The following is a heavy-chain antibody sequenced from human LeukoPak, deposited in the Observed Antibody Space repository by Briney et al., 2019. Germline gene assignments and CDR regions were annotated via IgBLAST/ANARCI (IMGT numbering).Heavy chain of an antibody. Sequence: SETLSLTCTVSGGSISSSSYYWGWIRQPPGKGQEWIGSIYYSGSTYYNPSLKSRVTISVDTSKNQFSLKLSSVTAADTAVYYCARAPRANYGPSRGHWFDPWGQGTLVTVSS. CDR2: IYYSGST. CDR1: GGSISSSSYY. CDR3: ARAPRANYGPSRGHWFDP. D-gene: IGHD4/OR15-4a*01. V-gene: IGHV4-39*01. J-gene: IGHJ5*02.